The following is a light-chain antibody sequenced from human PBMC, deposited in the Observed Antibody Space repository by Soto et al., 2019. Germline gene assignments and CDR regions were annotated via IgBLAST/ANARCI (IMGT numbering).Light chain of an antibody. J-gene: IGLJ1*01. CDR1: SSDIGAYNY. V-gene: IGLV2-14*01. CDR2: EVS. Sequence: QSLLTQPASLSGSPGQSITISCTGSSSDIGAYNYVSWFQQYPGKAPKLIISEVSNRPSGVSNRFSGSKSGTAASLTISGLQTEDEADYFCFSFTTDWTHVFGTGTRSPS. CDR3: FSFTTDWTHV.